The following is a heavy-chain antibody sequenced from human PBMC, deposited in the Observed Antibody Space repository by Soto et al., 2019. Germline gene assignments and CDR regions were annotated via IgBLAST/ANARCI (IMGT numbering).Heavy chain of an antibody. V-gene: IGHV1-69*01. CDR1: GGTFGSYG. CDR2: IIPIFGTI. D-gene: IGHD4-17*01. J-gene: IGHJ5*02. Sequence: QVQLVQSGAEVKKPGSSVKVSCKASGGTFGSYGISWVRQAPGQGLEWMGGIIPIFGTINYAQKFQGRVTITADDSTTTAYMELNSLTSEDTAVYDCARDSPYGGDYGDWFARWGQGTLVTVSS. CDR3: ARDSPYGGDYGDWFAR.